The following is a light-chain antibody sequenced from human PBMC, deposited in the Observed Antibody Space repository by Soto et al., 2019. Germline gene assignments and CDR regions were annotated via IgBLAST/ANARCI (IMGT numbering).Light chain of an antibody. CDR1: QSINTY. J-gene: IGKJ3*01. CDR3: QQSYSTRFT. CDR2: SSS. Sequence: FQMTQSPSSLSASVGDRVTITCRASQSINTYLNWYQFKPGKAPKLLIFSSSNLQTGVQSRFSGGGSGTHCTLTITRLQPEDSATYYCQQSYSTRFTFGPGTQVEI. V-gene: IGKV1-39*01.